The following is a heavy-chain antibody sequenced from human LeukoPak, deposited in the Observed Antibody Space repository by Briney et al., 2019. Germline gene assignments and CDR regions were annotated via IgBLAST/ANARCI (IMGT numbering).Heavy chain of an antibody. D-gene: IGHD6-13*01. V-gene: IGHV3-30*18. CDR1: GFTFSSYG. Sequence: GRSLRLVCAASGFTFSSYGMHWVRQAPGKGLEWVAVISYDGSNKYYADSVKGRFTISRDNSKNTLYLQMNSLRAEDTAVYYCAKGLQQLVLNYWGQGTLVTVSS. J-gene: IGHJ4*02. CDR2: ISYDGSNK. CDR3: AKGLQQLVLNY.